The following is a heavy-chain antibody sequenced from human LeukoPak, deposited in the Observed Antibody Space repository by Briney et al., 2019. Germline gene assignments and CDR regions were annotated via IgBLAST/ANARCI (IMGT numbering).Heavy chain of an antibody. CDR3: ARDLSGYCSGGSCSNWFDP. CDR1: GGSISSGGYS. D-gene: IGHD2-15*01. CDR2: IYHSGST. V-gene: IGHV4-30-2*01. Sequence: PSETLSLTCAVSGGSISSGGYSWSWIRQPPGKGLEWIGYIYHSGSTYYNPSLKSRVTISVDTSKNQFSLKLSSVTAADTAVYYCARDLSGYCSGGSCSNWFDPWGQGTLVTVSS. J-gene: IGHJ5*02.